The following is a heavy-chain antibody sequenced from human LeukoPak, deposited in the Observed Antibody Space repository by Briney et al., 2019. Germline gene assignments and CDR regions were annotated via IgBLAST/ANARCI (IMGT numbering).Heavy chain of an antibody. CDR2: ISDSGGST. J-gene: IGHJ4*02. Sequence: GGSLRLSCVASGFTFSSYTMSWVRQAPGKGLEWVSGISDSGGSTYYADSVKGRFTISRDNSKNTLYLQMNSLRAEDTAVYYCASQSSGYYPNDYWGQGTLVTVSS. CDR3: ASQSSGYYPNDY. V-gene: IGHV3-23*01. CDR1: GFTFSSYT. D-gene: IGHD3-22*01.